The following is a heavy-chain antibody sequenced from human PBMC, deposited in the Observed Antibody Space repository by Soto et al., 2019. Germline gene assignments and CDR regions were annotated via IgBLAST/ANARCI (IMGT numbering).Heavy chain of an antibody. CDR1: GGTFSSYA. CDR2: TIPIFGTA. D-gene: IGHD6-19*01. J-gene: IGHJ6*02. Sequence: QVQLVQSGAEVKKPGSSVKVSCKASGGTFSSYAISWVRQAPGQGLEWMGGTIPIFGTAKYAQKFQGRVTITADESTSTAYMELSSLRSEDTAVYYCARVTRAVAGTTYYYGMDVWGQGTTVTVSS. V-gene: IGHV1-69*01. CDR3: ARVTRAVAGTTYYYGMDV.